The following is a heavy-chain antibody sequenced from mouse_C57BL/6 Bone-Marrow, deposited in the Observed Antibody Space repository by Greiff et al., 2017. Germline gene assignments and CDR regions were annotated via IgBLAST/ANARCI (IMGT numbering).Heavy chain of an antibody. CDR2: ISDGGSYP. J-gene: IGHJ3*01. D-gene: IGHD4-1*01. CDR1: GFTFSSYA. Sequence: EVKLMESGGGLVKPGGSLKLSCAASGFTFSSYAMSWFRQPPDKRLEWVSPISDGGSYPYYPVNVKGRFTISRDNAKNNLYRQMSHLKSEDTAMYYCARDRWEAYWGQGTLVTVSA. V-gene: IGHV5-4*01. CDR3: ARDRWEAY.